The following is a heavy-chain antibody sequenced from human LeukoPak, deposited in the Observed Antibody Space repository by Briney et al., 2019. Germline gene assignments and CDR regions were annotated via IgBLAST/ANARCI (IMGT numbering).Heavy chain of an antibody. V-gene: IGHV3-11*01. CDR1: GFSISDYY. Sequence: GGSLRLSCAASGFSISDYYMSWIRQAPGKGLEWIAYISSSVSTIYYTDSVRGRFTISRDNANNSLYLQMDSLRAEDTAVYYCTRRRDYGDSWGQGTLVTVSS. CDR2: ISSSVSTI. CDR3: TRRRDYGDS. J-gene: IGHJ4*02.